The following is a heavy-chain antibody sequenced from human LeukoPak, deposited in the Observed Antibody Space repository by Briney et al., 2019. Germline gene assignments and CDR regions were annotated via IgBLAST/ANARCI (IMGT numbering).Heavy chain of an antibody. V-gene: IGHV3-7*03. D-gene: IGHD2-8*01. Sequence: GGSLRLSCAASGFAFNSYWMSWVRQTPGKGLEWVATMDGGGSATYYVDSVKGRFTITRDNAKNSLFLQMNSLRAEDTALYYCANEEWYRFDYWGQGTLVTVPS. CDR3: ANEEWYRFDY. J-gene: IGHJ4*02. CDR1: GFAFNSYW. CDR2: MDGGGSAT.